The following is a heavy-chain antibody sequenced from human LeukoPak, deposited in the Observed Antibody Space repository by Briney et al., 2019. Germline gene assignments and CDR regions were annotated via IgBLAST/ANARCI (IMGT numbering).Heavy chain of an antibody. V-gene: IGHV3-23*01. Sequence: GGSLRLSCAASGLTFANYAMSWVRQAPGKGLEWVSTINTGGDKAYYADSVKGRFTISRDNSRDTLYLQMDGLTVADTALYYCGGDYCGRGTLVTVSS. CDR2: INTGGDKA. CDR3: GGDY. CDR1: GLTFANYA. J-gene: IGHJ4*02.